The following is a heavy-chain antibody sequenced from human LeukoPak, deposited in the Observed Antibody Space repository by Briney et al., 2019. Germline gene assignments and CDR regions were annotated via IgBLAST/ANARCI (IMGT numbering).Heavy chain of an antibody. V-gene: IGHV4-59*08. CDR2: IYYSGST. J-gene: IGHJ2*01. CDR1: GGSISSYY. CDR3: ARSPPYGLRYFDL. D-gene: IGHD3-10*01. Sequence: KPSETLSLTCTVSGGSISSYYWSWIRQPPGKGLEWIGYIYYSGSTNYNPSLKSRVTISVDTSKNQFSLKLSSVTAADTAVYYCARSPPYGLRYFDLWGRGTLVTVSS.